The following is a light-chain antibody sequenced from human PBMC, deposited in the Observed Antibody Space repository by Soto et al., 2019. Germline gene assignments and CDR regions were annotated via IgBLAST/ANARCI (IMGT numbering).Light chain of an antibody. CDR2: EVS. V-gene: IGLV2-14*01. J-gene: IGLJ1*01. Sequence: QSVLTQPASVSGSPGQSITISCTGTSSDVGGYNYVSWYQHHPGKAPKLMISEVSNRPSGVSNRFSGSKSGNTASLTISGLHAEDEADYYCSSRTSSNTYVFGTGTKLTVL. CDR3: SSRTSSNTYV. CDR1: SSDVGGYNY.